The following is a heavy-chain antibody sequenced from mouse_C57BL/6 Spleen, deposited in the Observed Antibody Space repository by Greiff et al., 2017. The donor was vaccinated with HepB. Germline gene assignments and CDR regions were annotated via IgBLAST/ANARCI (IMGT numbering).Heavy chain of an antibody. Sequence: QVQLQQSGAELARPGASVKLSCKASGYTFTSYGISWVKQRTGQGLEWIGEIYPRSGNTYYNEKFKGKATLTADKSSSTAYMELRSLTSEDSSVYFCARVEEKGSSPFAYWGQGTLVTVSA. J-gene: IGHJ3*01. D-gene: IGHD1-1*01. V-gene: IGHV1-81*01. CDR2: IYPRSGNT. CDR3: ARVEEKGSSPFAY. CDR1: GYTFTSYG.